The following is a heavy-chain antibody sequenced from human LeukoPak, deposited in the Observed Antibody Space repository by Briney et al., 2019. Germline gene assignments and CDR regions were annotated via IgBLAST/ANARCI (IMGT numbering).Heavy chain of an antibody. D-gene: IGHD2-8*01. CDR1: GFTFSSYA. Sequence: QTGGSLRLSCAASGFTFSSYAMSWVRQAPGKGLEWVSAISGSGGSTYYADSVKGRFTISRDNSKNTLYLQMNSLRAEDTAVYYCAKNLLPYCTNGVCKDYWGQGTLVTVSS. CDR2: ISGSGGST. J-gene: IGHJ4*02. CDR3: AKNLLPYCTNGVCKDY. V-gene: IGHV3-23*01.